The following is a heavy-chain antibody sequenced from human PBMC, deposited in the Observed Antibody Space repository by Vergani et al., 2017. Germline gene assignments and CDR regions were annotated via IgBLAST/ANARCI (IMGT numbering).Heavy chain of an antibody. V-gene: IGHV4-34*01. CDR1: GGSFSGYY. Sequence: QVQLQQWGAGLLKPSETLSLTCAVYGGSFSGYYWSWIRQPPGKGLEWIGEINHSGSTNYNPSLKSRVTISVDTSKNQFSLKLSSVTAADTAVYYCARAPIESYYYYYMHVWGKGP. CDR2: INHSGST. J-gene: IGHJ6*03. CDR3: ARAPIESYYYYYMHV. D-gene: IGHD2/OR15-2a*01.